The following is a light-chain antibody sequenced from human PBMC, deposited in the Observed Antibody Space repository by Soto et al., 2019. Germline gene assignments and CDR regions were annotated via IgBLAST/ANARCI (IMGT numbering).Light chain of an antibody. V-gene: IGKV1-39*01. CDR2: GAS. CDR3: QQSYSTPPA. J-gene: IGKJ5*01. CDR1: QTISSW. Sequence: DIQMTHSPSTLSGSVGDRVTITCRASQTISSWLAWYQQKPGKAPKLLIYGASSLQSGVPSRFSGSGSGTDFTLTISSLQPEDFATYYCQQSYSTPPAFGQGTRLEIK.